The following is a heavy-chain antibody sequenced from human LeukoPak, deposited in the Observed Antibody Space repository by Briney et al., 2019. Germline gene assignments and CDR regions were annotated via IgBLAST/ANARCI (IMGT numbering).Heavy chain of an antibody. D-gene: IGHD4-17*01. CDR1: GFTFSTYS. J-gene: IGHJ4*02. Sequence: GGSLRLSCAASGFTFSTYSMNWVRQAPGKGLEWVSYISDSSRKIYYADSVKGRFTISRNNAKNSLYLQMNSLRAEDTAVYYCARGPYGDYIDAFDYWGQGTLVTVSS. V-gene: IGHV3-48*01. CDR2: ISDSSRKI. CDR3: ARGPYGDYIDAFDY.